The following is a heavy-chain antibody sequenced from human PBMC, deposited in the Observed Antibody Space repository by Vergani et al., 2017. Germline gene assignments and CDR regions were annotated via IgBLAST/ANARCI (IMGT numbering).Heavy chain of an antibody. CDR1: GFSFRGHG. V-gene: IGHV3-30*18. Sequence: QVHLVVSGGGVVQPGRSLTLSCVASGFSFRGHGMHWVRQAPGKGREWVAMISYDGDRRDYGDFAKGRFTISRDSSKTVYLQMNSLRVEDTAMYFCAKDLSYSTAGPHYDSRGQGTLVTVSS. D-gene: IGHD4-11*01. CDR3: AKDLSYSTAGPHYDS. J-gene: IGHJ4*02. CDR2: ISYDGDRR.